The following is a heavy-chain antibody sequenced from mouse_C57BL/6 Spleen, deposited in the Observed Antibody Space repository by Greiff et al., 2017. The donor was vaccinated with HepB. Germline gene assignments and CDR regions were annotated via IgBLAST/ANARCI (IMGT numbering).Heavy chain of an antibody. J-gene: IGHJ4*01. D-gene: IGHD2-12*01. CDR1: GYTFTSYW. CDR2: IHPNSGST. CDR3: AIRRGFYYAMDY. Sequence: QVQLQQSGAELVKPGASVKLSCKASGYTFTSYWMHWVKQRPGQGLEWIGMIHPNSGSTNYNEKFKSKATLTVDKSSSTAYMQLSSLTSEDSAVYYCAIRRGFYYAMDYWGQGTSVTVSS. V-gene: IGHV1-64*01.